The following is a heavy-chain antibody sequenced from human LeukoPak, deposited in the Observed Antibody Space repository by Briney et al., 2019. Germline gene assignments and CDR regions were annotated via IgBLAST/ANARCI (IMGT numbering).Heavy chain of an antibody. D-gene: IGHD6-6*01. CDR3: ARESSSENYYYYYMDV. Sequence: SVKVSCKASGRTFRSYAISWVRQAPGQGLEWMGGIIPIFGTANYAQKFQGRVTITTDESTSTAYMELSSLRSEDTAVYYCARESSSENYYYYYMDVWGKGTTVTVSS. J-gene: IGHJ6*03. V-gene: IGHV1-69*05. CDR2: IIPIFGTA. CDR1: GRTFRSYA.